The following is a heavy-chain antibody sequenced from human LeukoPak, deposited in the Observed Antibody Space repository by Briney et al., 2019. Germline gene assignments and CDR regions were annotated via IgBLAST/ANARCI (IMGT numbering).Heavy chain of an antibody. CDR2: ISGSGRTI. V-gene: IGHV3-23*01. CDR3: AKNVMVKRYIDY. D-gene: IGHD5-18*01. Sequence: GGSMRLSCAASGFILNNHAMTWVRQAPGRGLQWISVISGSGRTIEYEDSVKGRFTISRDNSENTVSLQMNNLRVEDTATYYCAKNVMVKRYIDYWGQGTPVTVSS. CDR1: GFILNNHA. J-gene: IGHJ4*02.